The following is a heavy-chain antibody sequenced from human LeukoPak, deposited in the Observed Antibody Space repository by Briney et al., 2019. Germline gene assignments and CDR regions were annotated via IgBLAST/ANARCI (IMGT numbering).Heavy chain of an antibody. Sequence: GGSLRLSCAASGFTFSSYAMSWVRQAPGKGLEWVSAISGSGGSTYYADSVKGRFTISRDNSKNTLYLQMNSLRAEDTAVYYCARRMERPRWGSTPFDYWGQGTLVTVSS. V-gene: IGHV3-23*01. CDR2: ISGSGGST. J-gene: IGHJ4*02. D-gene: IGHD2-8*02. CDR3: ARRMERPRWGSTPFDY. CDR1: GFTFSSYA.